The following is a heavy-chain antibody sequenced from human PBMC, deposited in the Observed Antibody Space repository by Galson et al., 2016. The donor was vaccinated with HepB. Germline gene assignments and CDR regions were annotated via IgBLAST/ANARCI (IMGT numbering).Heavy chain of an antibody. V-gene: IGHV4-31*03. CDR1: GGSISSDGYY. J-gene: IGHJ4*02. D-gene: IGHD4-17*01. CDR3: ARPRGPTVTPSYYFDY. CDR2: VYHSGST. Sequence: TLSLTCTVSGGSISSDGYYWSWIRQHPGKGLEWIGYVYHSGSTYYIPSLKSRLSMSIDTSKNQFSLRLSSVTAADTAVYYCARPRGPTVTPSYYFDYWGQGTLVTVSS.